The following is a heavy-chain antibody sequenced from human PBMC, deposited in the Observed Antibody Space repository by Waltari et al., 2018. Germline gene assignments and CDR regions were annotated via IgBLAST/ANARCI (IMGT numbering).Heavy chain of an antibody. Sequence: QVQLVESGGGVVQPGGSLRLSCAASGFTFSTYGMHRVRQAPGKGLEWVSFIRYDGNDKYYTDSVKGQFTISRDNSKNTLYLQMNSLRAEDTAVYYCAKSASGSSPGWSDPWGQGTLVTVSS. J-gene: IGHJ5*02. CDR1: GFTFSTYG. CDR2: IRYDGNDK. V-gene: IGHV3-30*02. CDR3: AKSASGSSPGWSDP. D-gene: IGHD6-6*01.